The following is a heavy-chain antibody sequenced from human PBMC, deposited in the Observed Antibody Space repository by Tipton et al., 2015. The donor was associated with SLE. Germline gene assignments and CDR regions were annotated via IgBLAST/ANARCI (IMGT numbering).Heavy chain of an antibody. Sequence: TLSLTCTVSGGSISDSSHYWVWIRQSPGKGLEWVGSIYHDWSTYYNVALNSRATISIDTSKNLFSLKLTSVTAADTAVYYCARTGYTFWNGSFDSWGQGTLVTVSS. CDR2: IYHDWST. D-gene: IGHD3-3*01. CDR1: GGSISDSSHY. J-gene: IGHJ4*02. V-gene: IGHV4-39*07. CDR3: ARTGYTFWNGSFDS.